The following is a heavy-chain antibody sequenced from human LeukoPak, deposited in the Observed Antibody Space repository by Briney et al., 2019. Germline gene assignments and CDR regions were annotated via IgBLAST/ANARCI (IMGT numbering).Heavy chain of an antibody. D-gene: IGHD2-8*01. J-gene: IGHJ5*02. CDR2: INAGNGNT. CDR3: ARVGGMVYAQWFDP. CDR1: GYTFTSYA. V-gene: IGHV1-3*01. Sequence: ASVKVSCKASGYTFTSYAMHWVRQAPGQRLEWMGWINAGNGNTKYSQKFQGRVTITRDTSASTAYMELSSLRSEDTAVYYCARVGGMVYAQWFDPWGQGTLFTVSS.